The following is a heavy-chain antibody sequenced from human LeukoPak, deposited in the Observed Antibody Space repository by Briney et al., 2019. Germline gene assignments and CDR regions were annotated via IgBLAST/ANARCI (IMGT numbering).Heavy chain of an antibody. D-gene: IGHD2-15*01. V-gene: IGHV4-38-2*02. J-gene: IGHJ5*01. CDR3: ARDSGGSRYDDWFDP. CDR2: NYHSGTS. CDR1: GHSISSGYY. Sequence: KTSETLSLTCSVSGHSISSGYYWGWIRQPPGKGLQWIGNNYHSGTSYSNPSLKSRLTMSVDTSKNQFSLKLSSVTAADTAVYYCARDSGGSRYDDWFDPWGQGTLVTVSS.